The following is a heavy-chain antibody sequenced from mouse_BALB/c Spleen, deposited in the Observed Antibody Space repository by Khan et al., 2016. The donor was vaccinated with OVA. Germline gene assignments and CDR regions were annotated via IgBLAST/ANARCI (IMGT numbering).Heavy chain of an antibody. V-gene: IGHV1S130*01. CDR3: ARERPPYYFDY. J-gene: IGHJ2*01. Sequence: QVQLQQSGSVLVRPGASVKLSCKASGYTFTRSWMHWAKQRPGQGLEWIGEIHPNSGNTNQNEKFKGKATLTVDTSSSTAYVDLSSLTSEDSAVYFCARERPPYYFDYWGQGTTLTVSS. CDR1: GYTFTRSW. CDR2: IHPNSGNT.